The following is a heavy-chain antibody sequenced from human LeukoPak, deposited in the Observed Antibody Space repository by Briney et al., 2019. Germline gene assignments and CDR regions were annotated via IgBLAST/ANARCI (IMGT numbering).Heavy chain of an antibody. J-gene: IGHJ6*02. V-gene: IGHV3-9*01. Sequence: GGSLRLSCAASGFTFDDYAMHWVRQAPGKGLEWVSGISWNSGSIGYADSVKGRFTISRDNAKNSLYLQMNSLRAEDTALYYCAKDMEPYNWNDGNYGMDVWGQGTTVTVSS. D-gene: IGHD1-1*01. CDR3: AKDMEPYNWNDGNYGMDV. CDR2: ISWNSGSI. CDR1: GFTFDDYA.